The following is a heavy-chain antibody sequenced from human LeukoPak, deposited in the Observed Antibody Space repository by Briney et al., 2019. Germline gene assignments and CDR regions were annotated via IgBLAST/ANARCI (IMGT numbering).Heavy chain of an antibody. J-gene: IGHJ6*03. D-gene: IGHD1-7*01. CDR3: ARCKTGTTVFYYYYYMDV. V-gene: IGHV4-39*07. Sequence: SETLSLTCTVSGGSISSSSYYWGWIRQPPGKGLEWIGSVYYSGGTYSNPSLKSPVTQSADTSKNQFSLKLSSVTAADTALYYCARCKTGTTVFYYYYYMDVWGKGTTVTVSS. CDR1: GGSISSSSYY. CDR2: VYYSGGT.